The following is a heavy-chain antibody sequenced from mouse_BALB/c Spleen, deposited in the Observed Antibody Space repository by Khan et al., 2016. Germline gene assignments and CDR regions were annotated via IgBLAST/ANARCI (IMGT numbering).Heavy chain of an antibody. V-gene: IGHV5-17*02. CDR3: ASSVEYTNPGY. Sequence: EVELVESGGGLVQPGGSRKLSCAASGFTFSNFGMHWVRQAPEKGLEWVAYISSDSSTIYYADTVKGRFAISRDNPKNTLFLQMTSLRSEYTARNFCASSVEYTNPGYWDQGATLTVSS. J-gene: IGHJ2*01. CDR1: GFTFSNFG. D-gene: IGHD1-1*02. CDR2: ISSDSSTI.